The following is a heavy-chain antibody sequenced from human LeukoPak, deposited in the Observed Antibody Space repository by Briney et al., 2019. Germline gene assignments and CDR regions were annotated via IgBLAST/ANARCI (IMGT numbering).Heavy chain of an antibody. J-gene: IGHJ6*02. CDR1: GGSVSSGSYY. V-gene: IGHV4-61*01. CDR3: ARVLHYGMDV. Sequence: SETLSLTCTVSGGSVSSGSYYWSWIRQPPGKGLEWIGYIYYSGSTNYNPSLKSRVTISVDTSKNQFSLKLSSVTAADTAVYYCARVLHYGMDVWGQGTTVTVSS. CDR2: IYYSGST.